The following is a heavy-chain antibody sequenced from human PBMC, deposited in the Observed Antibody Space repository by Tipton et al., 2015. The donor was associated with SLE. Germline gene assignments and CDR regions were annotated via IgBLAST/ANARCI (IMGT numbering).Heavy chain of an antibody. Sequence: TLSLTCTVSGRSTSSYYWNWIRQPPGKGLEWIGYIYYNGNANYSPSLKSRVTISVDTSKNQFSLKLSSVTAADTAAYYCARRLGIFGVVSAFDIWGQGTMVTVSS. CDR2: IYYNGNA. D-gene: IGHD3-3*01. CDR3: ARRLGIFGVVSAFDI. CDR1: GRSTSSYY. J-gene: IGHJ3*02. V-gene: IGHV4-59*12.